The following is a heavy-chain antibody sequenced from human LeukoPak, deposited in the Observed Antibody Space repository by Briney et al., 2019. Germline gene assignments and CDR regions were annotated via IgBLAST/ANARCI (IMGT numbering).Heavy chain of an antibody. J-gene: IGHJ4*02. CDR2: ISYDGSNK. CDR3: AKETRVAGFDY. CDR1: GFTFSSYG. D-gene: IGHD6-19*01. Sequence: GGSLRLSRAASGFTFSSYGMHWVRQAPGKGLEWVAVISYDGSNKYYADSVKGRFTISRDNSKNTLYLQMNSLRAGDTAVYYCAKETRVAGFDYWGQGTLVTVSS. V-gene: IGHV3-30*18.